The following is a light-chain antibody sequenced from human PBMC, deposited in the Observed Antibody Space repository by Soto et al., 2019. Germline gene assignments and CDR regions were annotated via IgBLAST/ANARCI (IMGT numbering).Light chain of an antibody. CDR1: SSNIGSNT. CDR3: AAWDDSLNGWV. J-gene: IGLJ3*02. CDR2: TNN. Sequence: QSVLTQPPSASGTPGQRVTISCSGSSSNIGSNTVNWHQQLPGTAPKLLIYTNNQRPSGVPDRFSGSKSGTSASLAISGLQSDDEADYYCAAWDDSLNGWVFGGGTKLTVL. V-gene: IGLV1-44*01.